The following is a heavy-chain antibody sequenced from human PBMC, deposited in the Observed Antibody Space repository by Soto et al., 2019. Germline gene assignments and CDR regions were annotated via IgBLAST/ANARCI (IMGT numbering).Heavy chain of an antibody. J-gene: IGHJ5*02. V-gene: IGHV1-3*04. Sequence: ASVKVSCKASGYTFTNNVIHWLRQAPGQTLEWMGWILTAKGNTKYSQKFEARVTLTRDTAASTAYMELNSLRSDDTAVYYCAGDPIWTYTWNYARLNYLDPWGQGTLVTVSS. CDR2: ILTAKGNT. D-gene: IGHD1-7*01. CDR3: AGDPIWTYTWNYARLNYLDP. CDR1: GYTFTNNV.